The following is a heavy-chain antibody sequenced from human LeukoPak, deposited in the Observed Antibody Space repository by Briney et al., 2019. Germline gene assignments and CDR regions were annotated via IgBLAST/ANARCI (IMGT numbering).Heavy chain of an antibody. CDR2: ISSGSYYI. CDR3: ARGAARMVEIATIISFEY. CDR1: GFTFNTFS. V-gene: IGHV3-21*06. J-gene: IGHJ4*02. Sequence: KTGGSLRLSCAASGFTFNTFSMNWVRQAPGKGLEWVSSISSGSYYIYYADYVKGRFTVSRDNAKNSLYLQMNSLRAEDTAVYYCARGAARMVEIATIISFEYWGQGTLVTVSS. D-gene: IGHD5-24*01.